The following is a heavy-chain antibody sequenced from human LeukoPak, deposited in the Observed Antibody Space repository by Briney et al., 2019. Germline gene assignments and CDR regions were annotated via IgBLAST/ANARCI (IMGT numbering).Heavy chain of an antibody. J-gene: IGHJ4*02. CDR3: ARDPKDNSSGYYYFDY. D-gene: IGHD3-22*01. Sequence: ASVKVSCKASGYTFTSYYLHWMRQAPAPGLEWMGVVNPSGGRTSYAPKFQGRVTMSRDMSTSTVYMELSSLRSEDTAVYYCARDPKDNSSGYYYFDYWGQGTLVTVSS. CDR1: GYTFTSYY. CDR2: VNPSGGRT. V-gene: IGHV1-46*01.